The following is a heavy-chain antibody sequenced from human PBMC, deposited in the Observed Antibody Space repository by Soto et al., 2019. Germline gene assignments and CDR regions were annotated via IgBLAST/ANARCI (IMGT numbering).Heavy chain of an antibody. CDR1: GDSVSSNSAA. Sequence: SQTLSLTCAISGDSVSSNSAAWNWIRLSPSRGLEWLARTYYRSRWYNDYAVSVRSRITVNPDTSKNQFSLQLTSVTPEDTAVYYCTTDIPRYFDWLLYVSRYYYGMDVWGQGTTVTVSS. CDR3: TTDIPRYFDWLLYVSRYYYGMDV. CDR2: TYYRSRWYN. D-gene: IGHD3-9*01. J-gene: IGHJ6*02. V-gene: IGHV6-1*01.